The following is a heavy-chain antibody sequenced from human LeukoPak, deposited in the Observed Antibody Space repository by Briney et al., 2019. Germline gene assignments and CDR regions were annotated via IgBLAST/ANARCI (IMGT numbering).Heavy chain of an antibody. D-gene: IGHD5-12*01. CDR2: ISTSSSII. V-gene: IGHV3-48*02. J-gene: IGHJ4*02. CDR3: ARGGYIDY. Sequence: GSLRLSCAASGFTFSSYVMNGVRQAPGKGLEWVSYISTSSSIIYYADSVKGRFTISRDTAKSSLYLQMTSLRDDDTAVYYCARGGYIDYWGQGTLVTVSS. CDR1: GFTFSSYV.